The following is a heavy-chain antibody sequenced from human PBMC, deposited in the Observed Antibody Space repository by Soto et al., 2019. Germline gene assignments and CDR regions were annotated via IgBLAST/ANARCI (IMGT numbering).Heavy chain of an antibody. CDR3: ARFYGDSSGYYYYYGMDV. CDR2: IDWDDDK. CDR1: GFSLSTSGMC. J-gene: IGHJ6*04. V-gene: IGHV2-70*01. D-gene: IGHD3-22*01. Sequence: SGPTLVNPTHTLTVTCTFSGFSLSTSGMCVSWIRQPPGKALEWLALIDWDDDKYYSTSLKTRLTISKDTSKNQVVLTMTNMDPVDTATYSCARFYGDSSGYYYYYGMDVWGKGTTVTVSS.